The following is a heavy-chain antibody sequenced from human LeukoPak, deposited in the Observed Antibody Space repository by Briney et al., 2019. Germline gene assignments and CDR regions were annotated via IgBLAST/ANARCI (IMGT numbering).Heavy chain of an antibody. Sequence: AGGSLRLSCAASGFTFSDYYMSWIRQAPGKGLEWVSYISSSGSTIYYADSVKGRFTISRDNAKNSLYLQMNSLRAEDTAVYYCARDGYGDYVIYQVQGMDVWGQGTTVTVSS. CDR1: GFTFSDYY. D-gene: IGHD4-17*01. CDR3: ARDGYGDYVIYQVQGMDV. J-gene: IGHJ6*02. CDR2: ISSSGSTI. V-gene: IGHV3-11*01.